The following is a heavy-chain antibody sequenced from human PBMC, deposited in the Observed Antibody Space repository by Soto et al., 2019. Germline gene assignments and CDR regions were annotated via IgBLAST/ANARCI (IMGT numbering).Heavy chain of an antibody. CDR2: IKPNTDGGAI. CDR3: TTPAIPVDGTQPFNY. V-gene: IGHV3-15*01. Sequence: EVQLVESGGGFVKPGASLRLSCAASGFTFNSAPMSWVRQAPGKGLEWVGRIKPNTDGGAIDYPAPVKGRFTISRDDSKNTLYLQMNSLRIEDTAGYYCTTPAIPVDGTQPFNYWGQGAVVTVSS. J-gene: IGHJ4*02. D-gene: IGHD6-19*01. CDR1: GFTFNSAP.